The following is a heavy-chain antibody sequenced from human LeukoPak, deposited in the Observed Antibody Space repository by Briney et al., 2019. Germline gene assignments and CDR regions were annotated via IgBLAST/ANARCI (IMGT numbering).Heavy chain of an antibody. CDR2: ISGSGGST. CDR3: AKTGYSSGFKD. Sequence: GGSLRLSCAASGLTFSSYAMSWVRQAPGKGLEWVSAISGSGGSTYYADSVKGRFTISRDNSKNTLYLQMNSLRAEDTAVYYCAKTGYSSGFKDWGQGTLVTVSS. CDR1: GLTFSSYA. J-gene: IGHJ4*02. D-gene: IGHD6-19*01. V-gene: IGHV3-23*01.